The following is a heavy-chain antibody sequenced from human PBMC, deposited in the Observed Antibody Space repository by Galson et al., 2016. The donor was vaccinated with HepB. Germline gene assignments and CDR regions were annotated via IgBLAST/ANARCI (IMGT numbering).Heavy chain of an antibody. J-gene: IGHJ4*02. V-gene: IGHV1-3*01. CDR3: ARSSRGIAVTSTLGY. CDR2: INAGNGHT. CDR1: GYTFTSYG. Sequence: SVKVSCKASGYTFTSYGIHWVRQAPGQRLEWMGWINAGNGHTKYSQRFQGRVTITRDTSASTGNMELSSLRSEDTAVYYCARSSRGIAVTSTLGYWGQGTLVTVSS. D-gene: IGHD6-19*01.